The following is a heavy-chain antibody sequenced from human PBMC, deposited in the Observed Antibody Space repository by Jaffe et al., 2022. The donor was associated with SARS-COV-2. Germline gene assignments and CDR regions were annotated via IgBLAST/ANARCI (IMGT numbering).Heavy chain of an antibody. CDR2: ISRYSTRA. V-gene: IGHV3-48*01. CDR3: VREDQSASRTPGEY. J-gene: IGHJ4*02. D-gene: IGHD3-10*01. Sequence: EVLLVESGGGRVQSGGSLRLSCEPSPDSSVFTFSSYNMNWVRQAPGQGLQWVSYISRYSTRAYYADSVRGRFTIYRDDGTRSLFLQMNDLRAEDTAVYYCVREDQSASRTPGEYWGQGTLVTVSS. CDR1: PDSSVFTFSSYN.